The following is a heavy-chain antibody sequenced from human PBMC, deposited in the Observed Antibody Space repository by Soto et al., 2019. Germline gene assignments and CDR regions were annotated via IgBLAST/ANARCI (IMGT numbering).Heavy chain of an antibody. Sequence: GESLKISCKGSGYSFTSYWIGWVRQRPGKGLEWMGIIYPGDSDTIYSPSFQGQVTISADKSISTAYLQWSSLKASDTAMYYCARTLGYSSGWYDYYYYGMDVWGQGTTVTVSS. CDR1: GYSFTSYW. CDR2: IYPGDSDT. V-gene: IGHV5-51*01. J-gene: IGHJ6*02. D-gene: IGHD6-19*01. CDR3: ARTLGYSSGWYDYYYYGMDV.